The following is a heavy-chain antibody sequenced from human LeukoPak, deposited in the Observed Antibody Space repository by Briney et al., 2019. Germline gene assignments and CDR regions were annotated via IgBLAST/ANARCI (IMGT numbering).Heavy chain of an antibody. Sequence: GGSLRLSCAASGFTFSDYYMSWIRQAPGKGLEWVSYISSSSSYTNYADSVKGRFTISRDNAKNSLYLQMNSLRAEDTAVFYCARDQYDTWSRRGNFDSWGQGTLVTVSS. D-gene: IGHD3-3*01. J-gene: IGHJ4*02. V-gene: IGHV3-11*05. CDR1: GFTFSDYY. CDR2: ISSSSSYT. CDR3: ARDQYDTWSRRGNFDS.